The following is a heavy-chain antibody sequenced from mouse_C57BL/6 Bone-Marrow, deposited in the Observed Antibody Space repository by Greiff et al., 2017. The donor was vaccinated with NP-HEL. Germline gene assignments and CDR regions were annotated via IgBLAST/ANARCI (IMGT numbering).Heavy chain of an antibody. CDR2: ISDGGSYT. CDR3: AGGDSNSSKWYFDV. J-gene: IGHJ1*03. V-gene: IGHV5-4*03. D-gene: IGHD2-5*01. CDR1: GFTFSSYA. Sequence: EVKLQESGGGLVKPGGSLKLSCAASGFTFSSYAMSWVRQTPEKRLEWVATISDGGSYTYYPDNVKGRFTISRDNAKNNLYLQMSHLKSEDTAMYYCAGGDSNSSKWYFDVWGTGTTVTVSS.